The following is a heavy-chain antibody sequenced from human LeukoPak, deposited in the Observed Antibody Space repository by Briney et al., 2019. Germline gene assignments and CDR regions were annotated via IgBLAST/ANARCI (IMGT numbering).Heavy chain of an antibody. V-gene: IGHV4-39*01. CDR1: GGSISSSSYY. CDR3: ARHPSYRGGYDSDY. J-gene: IGHJ4*02. Sequence: SETLSLTCTVSGGSISSSSYYWGWIRQPPGRGLEWIGSIYYSGSTYYNPSLKSRVTISVDTSKNQFSLKLSSVTAADTAVYYCARHPSYRGGYDSDYWGQGTLVTVSS. CDR2: IYYSGST. D-gene: IGHD5-12*01.